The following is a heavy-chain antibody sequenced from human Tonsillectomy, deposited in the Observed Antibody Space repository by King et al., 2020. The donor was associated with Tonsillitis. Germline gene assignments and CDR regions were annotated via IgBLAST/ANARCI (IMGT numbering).Heavy chain of an antibody. J-gene: IGHJ2*01. Sequence: VQLVESGAEVKKPGESLKISCKGSGYSFTSYWIGWVRQMPGKGLEWMGIIYPDDSDTRYSPSFQGQVTISADKSISTAYLQWSCLKASDTAMYYCARVYCSSTICYWYFDVWGRGTLVTVSS. CDR1: GYSFTSYW. CDR3: ARVYCSSTICYWYFDV. D-gene: IGHD2-2*01. V-gene: IGHV5-51*01. CDR2: IYPDDSDT.